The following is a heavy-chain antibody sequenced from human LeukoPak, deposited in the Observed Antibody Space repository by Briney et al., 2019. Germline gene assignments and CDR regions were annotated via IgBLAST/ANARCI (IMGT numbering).Heavy chain of an antibody. CDR1: GFTFSIYS. CDR3: ARGLRRPYYGSGEIDAFVM. V-gene: IGHV3-48*01. CDR2: ISSSSSTI. Sequence: GGSLRLSCAASGFTFSIYSMNWVRQAPGKGREWVSYISSSSSTIYYADSVKGRFTISRDNAKNSLYLQMNSLRAEDTAVYYCARGLRRPYYGSGEIDAFVMWGEGTMLTVSS. J-gene: IGHJ3*02. D-gene: IGHD3-10*01.